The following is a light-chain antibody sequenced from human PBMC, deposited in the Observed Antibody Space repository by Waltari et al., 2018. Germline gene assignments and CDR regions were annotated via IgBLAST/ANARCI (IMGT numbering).Light chain of an antibody. CDR3: QQSYTDIFT. Sequence: TSRSTQTMVTDFNWNQQKPRKAPERRIYSASSLQTGVPSRFSGSGSGTDFTLTISGLQPEDFATYYCQQSYTDIFTFGPGTKVDIK. V-gene: IGKV1-39*01. J-gene: IGKJ3*01. CDR2: SAS. CDR1: QTMVTD.